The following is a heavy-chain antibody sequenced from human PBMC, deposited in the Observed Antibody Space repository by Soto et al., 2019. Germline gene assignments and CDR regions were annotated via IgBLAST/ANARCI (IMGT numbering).Heavy chain of an antibody. CDR2: INADTGNT. CDR1: GYTFTSFA. V-gene: IGHV1-3*01. Sequence: QVQLVQSGAEVKKPGASVTVSCKASGYTFTSFAIHWVRQAPGQRPEWMGWINADTGNTKYSQRFQGRVTFARDTSANTAYMQVSSVRSEYTAVYFCAREVVSGYDLGYWGQGTLVTVSS. D-gene: IGHD5-12*01. J-gene: IGHJ4*02. CDR3: AREVVSGYDLGY.